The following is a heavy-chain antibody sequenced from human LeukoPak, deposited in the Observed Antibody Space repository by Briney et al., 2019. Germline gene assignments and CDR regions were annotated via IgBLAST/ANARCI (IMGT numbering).Heavy chain of an antibody. CDR2: NIPIFGTA. V-gene: IGHV1-69*01. CDR3: ARPRGYSGYESPFDY. Sequence: SVKVSCKASGGTFSSYAISWVRQAPGQGLEWMGGNIPIFGTANYAQKFQGRVTITADESTSTAYMELSSLRSEDTAVYYCARPRGYSGYESPFDYWGQGTLVTVSS. CDR1: GGTFSSYA. D-gene: IGHD5-12*01. J-gene: IGHJ4*02.